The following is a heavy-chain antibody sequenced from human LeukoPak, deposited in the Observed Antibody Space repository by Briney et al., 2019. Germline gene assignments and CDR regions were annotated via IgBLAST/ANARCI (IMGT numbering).Heavy chain of an antibody. Sequence: PGGSLRLSCAASGFTFSSNGMHWVRQAPGKGLEWVAFIRFDGSKKDTADSVKGRFTISRDNSKNTLYLQMNSLRTEDTAVYYCAKDLGWTFEYYFDYWGQGTLVTVSS. D-gene: IGHD3/OR15-3a*01. CDR1: GFTFSSNG. CDR3: AKDLGWTFEYYFDY. J-gene: IGHJ4*02. V-gene: IGHV3-30*02. CDR2: IRFDGSKK.